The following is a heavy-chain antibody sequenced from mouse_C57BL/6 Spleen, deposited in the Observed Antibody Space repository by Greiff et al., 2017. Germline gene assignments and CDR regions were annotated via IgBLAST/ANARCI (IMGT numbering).Heavy chain of an antibody. J-gene: IGHJ1*03. D-gene: IGHD1-1*01. CDR3: ARLYYGSSDWYFDV. V-gene: IGHV1-82*01. CDR1: GYAFSSSW. Sequence: QVQLKESGPELVKPGASVKISCKASGYAFSSSWMNWVKPRPGKGLEWIGRLYPGDGDTNYNGKFKGKATLTAEKSSSTAYMQLSILTSEDSAVYFCARLYYGSSDWYFDVWGTGTTVTVSS. CDR2: LYPGDGDT.